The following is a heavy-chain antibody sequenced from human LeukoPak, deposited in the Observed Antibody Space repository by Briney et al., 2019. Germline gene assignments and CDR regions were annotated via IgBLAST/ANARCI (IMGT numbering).Heavy chain of an antibody. D-gene: IGHD6-19*01. V-gene: IGHV4-39*07. CDR3: ARGIVAVAGIRQNWFDP. CDR1: GGSISSSSYY. CDR2: INHSGST. Sequence: SETLSLTCTVSGGSISSSSYYWGWIRQPPGKGLEWIGEINHSGSTNYNPSLKSRVTISVDTSKNQFSLKLSSVTAADTAVYYCARGIVAVAGIRQNWFDPWGQGTLVTVSS. J-gene: IGHJ5*02.